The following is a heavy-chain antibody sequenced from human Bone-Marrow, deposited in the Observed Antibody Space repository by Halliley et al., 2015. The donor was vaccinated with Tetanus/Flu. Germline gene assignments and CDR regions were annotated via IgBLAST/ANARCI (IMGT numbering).Heavy chain of an antibody. CDR3: ASDSERDTTMAYWYFDL. CDR1: GGSFSSKP. D-gene: IGHD5-18*01. V-gene: IGHV1-69*01. J-gene: IGHJ2*01. CDR2: IIPTFGTP. Sequence: QLVQSGAEAKKPGSSVKVSCKASGGSFSSKPISWVRQAPGQGLEWMGGIIPTFGTPNYAQKFQDRITITADESTSTVYLELTSLRFEDTAVYSCASDSERDTTMAYWYFDLWGRGTLVTVSS.